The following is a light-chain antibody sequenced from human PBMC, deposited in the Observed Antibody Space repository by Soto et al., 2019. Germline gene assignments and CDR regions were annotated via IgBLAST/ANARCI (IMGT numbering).Light chain of an antibody. Sequence: EIMLTQSPATLSLSPGERATLSCRASQSVSSYLAWYQQKPGQAPRLLIYDASNRATGIPARFSGSGSGTDFTLTISRLEPEDFAVYYCQHYGDSAPFTFGPGTKVDIK. J-gene: IGKJ3*01. CDR1: QSVSSY. CDR3: QHYGDSAPFT. V-gene: IGKV3-11*01. CDR2: DAS.